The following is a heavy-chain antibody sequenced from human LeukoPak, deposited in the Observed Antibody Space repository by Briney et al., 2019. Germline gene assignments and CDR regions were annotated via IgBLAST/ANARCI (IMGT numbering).Heavy chain of an antibody. J-gene: IGHJ6*03. V-gene: IGHV4-59*01. D-gene: IGHD1-26*01. CDR2: IYYSGST. Sequence: SETLSLTCTVSGGSISTYYWSWIRQPPGKGLEWIGYIYYSGSTNYNPSLKSRVTISVDTSKNQFSLRLSSVTAADTAVYYCARGSVGASTDYYYYYMDVWGKGTTVTGSS. CDR3: ARGSVGASTDYYYYYMDV. CDR1: GGSISTYY.